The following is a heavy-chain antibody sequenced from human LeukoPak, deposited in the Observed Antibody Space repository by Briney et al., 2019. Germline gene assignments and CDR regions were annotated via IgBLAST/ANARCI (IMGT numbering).Heavy chain of an antibody. D-gene: IGHD4-17*01. CDR1: GYTFTGYY. CDR3: ARADGDYSYFDY. J-gene: IGHJ4*02. V-gene: IGHV1-2*02. Sequence: ASVKVSCKASGYTFTGYYMHWLRQAPGQGLAGMGWINPNSGGTNYAQKFQGRVTMTRDTSISTAYMDLSRLRSDDTAVYYCARADGDYSYFDYWGQGTLVTVSS. CDR2: INPNSGGT.